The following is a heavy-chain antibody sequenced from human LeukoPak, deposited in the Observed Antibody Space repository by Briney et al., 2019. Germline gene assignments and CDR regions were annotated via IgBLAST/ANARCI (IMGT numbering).Heavy chain of an antibody. CDR3: ARTGVPRTEKRVVIGAFDI. CDR2: INPNSGGT. D-gene: IGHD3-3*01. V-gene: IGHV1-2*02. CDR1: GYTFTGYY. J-gene: IGHJ3*02. Sequence: GASVKVSCKASGYTFTGYYMHWVRQAPGQGLEWMGWINPNSGGTNYAQKFQGRVTMTRDTSISTAYMELSRLRSDDTAVYYCARTGVPRTEKRVVIGAFDIWGQGTMVTVSS.